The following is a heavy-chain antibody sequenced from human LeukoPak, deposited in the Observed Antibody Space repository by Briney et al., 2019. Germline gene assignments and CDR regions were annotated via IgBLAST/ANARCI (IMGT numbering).Heavy chain of an antibody. CDR1: GFTFDDYT. CDR2: ISWNSGSI. J-gene: IGHJ2*01. D-gene: IGHD6-13*01. V-gene: IGHV3-9*03. Sequence: PGGSLRLSCAASGFTFDDYTMHWVRQAPGKGLEWVSGISWNSGSIGHADSVKGRFTISRDNAKNSLYLQMNSLRAEDMALYYCAKGVSSSWYWYFDLWGRGTLVTVSS. CDR3: AKGVSSSWYWYFDL.